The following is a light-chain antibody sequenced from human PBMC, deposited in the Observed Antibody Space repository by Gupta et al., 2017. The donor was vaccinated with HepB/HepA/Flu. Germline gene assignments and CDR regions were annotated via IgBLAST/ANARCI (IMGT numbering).Light chain of an antibody. CDR1: QSVSSSY. J-gene: IGKJ3*01. V-gene: IGKV3-20*01. Sequence: EIVLTQSPCTLSLSPGERATLSCRASQSVSSSYLAWYQQKPGQAPRLIIYGASSRAPGIPDRFWGGGDAKDFTRTSSRRGHENCAVYYGHQDGSSHLFGHGTKVDIK. CDR2: GAS. CDR3: HQDGSSHL.